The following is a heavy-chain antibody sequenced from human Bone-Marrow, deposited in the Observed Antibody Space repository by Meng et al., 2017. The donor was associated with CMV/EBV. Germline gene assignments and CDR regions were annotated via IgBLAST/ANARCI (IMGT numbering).Heavy chain of an antibody. J-gene: IGHJ6*02. CDR1: GFSLSTSGMC. V-gene: IGHV2-70*20. CDR3: ARLQLLGYYYYGMDV. Sequence: SGPTLVKPTQTLTPTCTFSGFSLSTSGMCVSWVRQPPGKALEWLALIDWDDDKYYSTSLKTRLTISKDTSKNQVVLTMTNMDPVDTATYYCARLQLLGYYYYGMDVWGQGTTVTVSS. D-gene: IGHD6-6*01. CDR2: IDWDDDK.